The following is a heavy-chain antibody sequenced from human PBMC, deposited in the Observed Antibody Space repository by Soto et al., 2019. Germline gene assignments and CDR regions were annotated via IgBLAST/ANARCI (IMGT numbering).Heavy chain of an antibody. CDR1: GCTFSSYA. Sequence: GGSLRLSCAASGCTFSSYAMHWVRQAPGKGLEWVAVISYDGSNKYYADSVKGRFTISRDNSKNTLYLQMNSLRAEDTAVYYCARDALFGVVGADAFDIWGQGTMVTVSS. CDR3: ARDALFGVVGADAFDI. V-gene: IGHV3-30-3*01. CDR2: ISYDGSNK. D-gene: IGHD3-3*01. J-gene: IGHJ3*02.